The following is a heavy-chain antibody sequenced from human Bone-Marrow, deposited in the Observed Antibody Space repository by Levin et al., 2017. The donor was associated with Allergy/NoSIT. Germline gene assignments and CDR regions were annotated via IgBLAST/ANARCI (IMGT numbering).Heavy chain of an antibody. Sequence: LSLTCAASGLSFRSYWMHWVRQAPGEGLVWVSRISTDGSRTMYADSVKGRFTISRDNAKNTIYLDMNSLRVEDTAVYYCASEYDVVLTGYYYDYWGQGALVTVSS. J-gene: IGHJ4*02. CDR1: GLSFRSYW. CDR2: ISTDGSRT. V-gene: IGHV3-74*03. D-gene: IGHD3-9*01. CDR3: ASEYDVVLTGYYYDY.